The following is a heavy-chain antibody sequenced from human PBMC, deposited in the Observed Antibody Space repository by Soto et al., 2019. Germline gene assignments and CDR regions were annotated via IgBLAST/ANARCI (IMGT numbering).Heavy chain of an antibody. CDR1: GGSISSGDYY. Sequence: QVQLQESGPGLVKPSQTLSLTCTVSGGSISSGDYYWSWIRQPPGKGLEWIGYIYYSGSTYYNPSLKSRVTISVDTSTHQFSLKLSSVTAADTAVYYCARDRVVSPSEGSGSFFDYWGQGTLVTVSS. V-gene: IGHV4-30-4*01. CDR3: ARDRVVSPSEGSGSFFDY. D-gene: IGHD3-10*01. CDR2: IYYSGST. J-gene: IGHJ4*02.